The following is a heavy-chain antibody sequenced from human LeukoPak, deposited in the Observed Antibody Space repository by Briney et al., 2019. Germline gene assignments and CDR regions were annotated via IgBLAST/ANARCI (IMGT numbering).Heavy chain of an antibody. CDR1: GGSISSSSYY. CDR3: ARQLYSSRFDY. J-gene: IGHJ4*02. V-gene: IGHV4-39*01. CDR2: IYYSGST. Sequence: PSETLSLTCTVSGGSISSSSYYWGWIRRPPGRGLEWIGSIYYSGSTYYNPSLKSRVTISVDTSKNRFSLKLNSVTAADTALYYCARQLYSSRFDYWGQGTLVTVSS. D-gene: IGHD6-13*01.